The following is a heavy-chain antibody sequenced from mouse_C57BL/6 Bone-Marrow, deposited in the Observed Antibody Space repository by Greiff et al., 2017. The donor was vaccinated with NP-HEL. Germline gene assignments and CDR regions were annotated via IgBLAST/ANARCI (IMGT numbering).Heavy chain of an antibody. Sequence: VQLQQPGAELVKPGASVKMSCKASGYTFTSYWITWVKQRPGQGLEWIGYIYPGSGSTNYNEKFKSKATLTVDTSSSTAYMQLSSLTSEDSAVYYCARALLLHWYFDVWGTGTTVTVSS. CDR2: IYPGSGST. CDR1: GYTFTSYW. V-gene: IGHV1-55*01. D-gene: IGHD1-1*01. CDR3: ARALLLHWYFDV. J-gene: IGHJ1*03.